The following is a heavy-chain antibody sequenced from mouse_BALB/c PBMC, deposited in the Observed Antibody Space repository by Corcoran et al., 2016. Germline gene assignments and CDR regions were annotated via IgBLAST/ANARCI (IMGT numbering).Heavy chain of an antibody. D-gene: IGHD2-4*01. J-gene: IGHJ4*01. Sequence: LVKTGASVKISCKASGYSFTGYYIHWGKQSHGKSLEWSGYISGYNVATNYNQKFKGKATFTVDTSSSTAYMQFNSLTSEDSAVYYCARGGDYAVYYAMDYWGQGTAVTVSS. V-gene: IGHV1S34*01. CDR1: GYSFTGYY. CDR2: ISGYNVAT. CDR3: ARGGDYAVYYAMDY.